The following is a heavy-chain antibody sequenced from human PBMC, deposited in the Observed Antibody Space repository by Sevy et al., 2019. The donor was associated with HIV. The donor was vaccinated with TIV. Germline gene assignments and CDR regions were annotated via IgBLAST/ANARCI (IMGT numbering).Heavy chain of an antibody. J-gene: IGHJ6*02. CDR2: IWYDGSNK. V-gene: IGHV3-33*01. CDR3: ARSCDSSGYYNYYYYYGMDV. CDR1: GFTFSSYG. D-gene: IGHD3-22*01. Sequence: GGSLRLSCAASGFTFSSYGMHWVRQAPGKGLEWVAVIWYDGSNKYNADSVKGRFTISRDNSKNTLYLQMNSLRAEDTAVYYCARSCDSSGYYNYYYYYGMDVWGQGTTVTVSS.